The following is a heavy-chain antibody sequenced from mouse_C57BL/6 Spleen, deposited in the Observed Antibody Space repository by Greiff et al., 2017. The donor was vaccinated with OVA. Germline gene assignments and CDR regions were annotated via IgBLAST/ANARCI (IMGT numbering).Heavy chain of an antibody. CDR2: IYPGDGDT. Sequence: QVQLQQSGPELVKPGASVKISCKASGYAFSSSWMNWVKQRPGKGLEWIGRIYPGDGDTNYNGKFKGKATLTADKSSSTAYMQLSSLTSEDSAVYFCARWDGTWFAYWGQGTLVTVSA. CDR1: GYAFSSSW. J-gene: IGHJ3*01. CDR3: ARWDGTWFAY. D-gene: IGHD4-1*01. V-gene: IGHV1-82*01.